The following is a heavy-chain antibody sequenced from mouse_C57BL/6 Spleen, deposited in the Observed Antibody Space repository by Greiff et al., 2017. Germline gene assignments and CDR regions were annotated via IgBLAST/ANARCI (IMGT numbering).Heavy chain of an antibody. CDR2: IYPGDGDT. CDR1: GYAFSSYW. V-gene: IGHV1-80*01. D-gene: IGHD1-1*01. J-gene: IGHJ2*01. Sequence: VQLVESGAELVKPGASVKISCKASGYAFSSYWMNWVKQRPGKGLEWIGQIYPGDGDTNYNGKFKGKATLTADKSSSTAYMQLSSLTSEDSAVYFCARGGYGSGYGYWGQGTTLTVSS. CDR3: ARGGYGSGYGY.